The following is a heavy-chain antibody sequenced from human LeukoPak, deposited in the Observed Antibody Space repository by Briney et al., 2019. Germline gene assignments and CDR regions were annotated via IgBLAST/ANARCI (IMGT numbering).Heavy chain of an antibody. CDR1: GFTFSSYW. Sequence: PGGSLRLSCAASGFTFSSYWMNWVRQAPGKGLVWVSRINSDGNYTTYADSVKGRFTISRDNAKNTLSLQMNSLRAEDAAVYYCAREYSSGWTSDYWAREPWSPSPQ. CDR2: INSDGNYT. CDR3: AREYSSGWTSDY. J-gene: IGHJ4*02. D-gene: IGHD6-19*01. V-gene: IGHV3-74*01.